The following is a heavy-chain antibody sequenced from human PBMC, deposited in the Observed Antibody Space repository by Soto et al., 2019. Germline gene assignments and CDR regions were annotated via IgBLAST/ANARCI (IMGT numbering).Heavy chain of an antibody. CDR1: GYSFTSYW. V-gene: IGHV5-10-1*01. J-gene: IGHJ6*02. CDR2: IDPSDSYT. CDR3: ARVVTMVRGVITPNYYGMDV. Sequence: GESLKISCKGSGYSFTSYWIGWVRQMPGKGLEWMGRIDPSDSYTNYSPSFQGHVTISADKSISTAYLQWSSLKASDTAMYYCARVVTMVRGVITPNYYGMDVWGQGTTVTVSS. D-gene: IGHD3-10*01.